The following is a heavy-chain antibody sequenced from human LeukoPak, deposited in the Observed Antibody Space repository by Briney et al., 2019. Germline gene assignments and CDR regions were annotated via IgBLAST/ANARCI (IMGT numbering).Heavy chain of an antibody. J-gene: IGHJ6*03. CDR2: ITDSSSSM. D-gene: IGHD5-24*01. Sequence: GGSLRLSCAASGFTFSSYTMNWVRQAPGKGLEWVSSITDSSSSMYYADSVKGRFTISRDNAKDSLYLQMNSLRAEDTAVYYCARARMDGYSYYYYYMDVWGKGTTVTVSS. CDR3: ARARMDGYSYYYYYMDV. V-gene: IGHV3-21*01. CDR1: GFTFSSYT.